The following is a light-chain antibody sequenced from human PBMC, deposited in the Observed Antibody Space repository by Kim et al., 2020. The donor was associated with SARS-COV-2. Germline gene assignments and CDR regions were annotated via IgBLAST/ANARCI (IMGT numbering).Light chain of an antibody. V-gene: IGKV3-15*01. CDR1: QSVSSN. Sequence: SPGERATLAGRASQSVSSNLAWYQQKPGQAPRLLIYGASTRATGIPARFSGSGSGTEFTLTISSLQSEDFAVYYCQQYNIWPLTFGGGTKVDIK. CDR3: QQYNIWPLT. CDR2: GAS. J-gene: IGKJ4*01.